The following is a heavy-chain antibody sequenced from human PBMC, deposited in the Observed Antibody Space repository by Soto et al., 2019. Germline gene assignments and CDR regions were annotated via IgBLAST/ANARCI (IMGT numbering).Heavy chain of an antibody. Sequence: QVLLVESGGVVVQPGRSLRLSCAASGFTFSNYGMHWVRQAPGKGLEWVAVIWDDGNQKYYVDSVKGRFTISRDNSENTMFLQMNSLTAEDTAVYYCVRGGKTAGAFDIWGQGTMVTVSS. CDR1: GFTFSNYG. V-gene: IGHV3-33*01. CDR3: VRGGKTAGAFDI. D-gene: IGHD3-16*01. CDR2: IWDDGNQK. J-gene: IGHJ3*02.